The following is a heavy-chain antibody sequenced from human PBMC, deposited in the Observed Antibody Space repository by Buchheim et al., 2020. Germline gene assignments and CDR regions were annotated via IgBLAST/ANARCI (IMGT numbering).Heavy chain of an antibody. CDR1: GFDFSSYN. CDR2: ITTNGGLT. V-gene: IGHV3-21*01. Sequence: EVQLVESGGGLVKPGGSLRLSCAASGFDFSSYNMNWVRQAPGKGLEWISCITTNGGLTYYADSVRGRFNISRYNARRSLFLQINNLRADDTAVYFCTRATWGNWFDPWGQGTL. CDR3: TRATWGNWFDP. J-gene: IGHJ5*02. D-gene: IGHD3-16*01.